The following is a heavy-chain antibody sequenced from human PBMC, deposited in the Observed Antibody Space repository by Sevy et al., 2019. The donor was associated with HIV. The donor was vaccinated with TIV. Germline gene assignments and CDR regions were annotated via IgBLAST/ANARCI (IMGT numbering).Heavy chain of an antibody. V-gene: IGHV1-2*06. CDR2: INPNSGGT. Sequence: ASVKVSCKASGYTFTGYYMHWVRQAPGQGLEWMGRINPNSGGTNYAQKFQGRVTMTRDTSISTAYMELSRLRSDDTAGYYRARDSFQLMDVWGQGTTVTVSS. J-gene: IGHJ6*02. CDR1: GYTFTGYY. D-gene: IGHD1-1*01. CDR3: ARDSFQLMDV.